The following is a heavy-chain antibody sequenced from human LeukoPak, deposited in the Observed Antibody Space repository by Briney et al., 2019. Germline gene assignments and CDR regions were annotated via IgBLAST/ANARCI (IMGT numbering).Heavy chain of an antibody. J-gene: IGHJ4*02. CDR3: ARGLSAGGDIDY. CDR1: GGSISSHY. V-gene: IGHV4-59*11. D-gene: IGHD3-16*01. CDR2: IYYGGGT. Sequence: SETLSLTCTVSGGSISSHYWSWIRQPPGKGLEWIGYIYYGGGTNYNPSLKSRVTISVDTSKNQFSLKLSSVTAEDTAVYYCARGLSAGGDIDYWGQGTLVTVSS.